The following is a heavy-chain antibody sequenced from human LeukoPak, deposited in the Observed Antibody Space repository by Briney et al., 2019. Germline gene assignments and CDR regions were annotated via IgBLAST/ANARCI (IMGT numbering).Heavy chain of an antibody. D-gene: IGHD3-9*01. CDR1: GFTFTSSA. Sequence: SVKVSCKASGFTFTSSAMQWVRQARGQRLEGIGWIVVGSGNTNYAQKFQERVTITRDMSTSTAYMELSSLRSEDTAVYYCAALPYYDILTGYSYFDYWGQGTLVTVSS. J-gene: IGHJ4*02. CDR3: AALPYYDILTGYSYFDY. V-gene: IGHV1-58*02. CDR2: IVVGSGNT.